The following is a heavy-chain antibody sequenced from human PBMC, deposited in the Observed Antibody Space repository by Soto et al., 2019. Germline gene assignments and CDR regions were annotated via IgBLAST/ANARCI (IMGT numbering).Heavy chain of an antibody. CDR2: IIPILGNT. Sequence: ASVKVSCKASGGTFSSYTISWVRQAPGQGLEWMGRIIPILGNTNYAQKFQERVTITRDMSTSTAYMELSSLRSEDTAVYYCAAGYSSGWYGYGYWGQGTLVTVSS. J-gene: IGHJ4*02. CDR3: AAGYSSGWYGYGY. D-gene: IGHD6-19*01. CDR1: GGTFSSYT. V-gene: IGHV1-69*02.